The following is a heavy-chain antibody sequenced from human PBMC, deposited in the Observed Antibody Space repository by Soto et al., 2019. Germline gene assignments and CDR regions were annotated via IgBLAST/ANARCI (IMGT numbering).Heavy chain of an antibody. V-gene: IGHV3-33*01. CDR3: ARDRGTTGVNYYYYGIDV. CDR2: IWYDGSNK. J-gene: IGHJ6*02. D-gene: IGHD3-10*01. CDR1: GFTFSSYG. Sequence: PGGSLRLSCAASGFTFSSYGMHWVRQAPGKGLEWVAVIWYDGSNKYYADSVKGRFTISRDNSKNTLYLQMNSLRAEETAVYYCARDRGTTGVNYYYYGIDVWGQGTTVTVSS.